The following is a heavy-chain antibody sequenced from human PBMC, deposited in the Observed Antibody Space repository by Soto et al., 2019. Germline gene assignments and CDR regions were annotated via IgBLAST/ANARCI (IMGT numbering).Heavy chain of an antibody. J-gene: IGHJ6*02. CDR1: GGTFSSYT. D-gene: IGHD3-10*01. V-gene: IGHV1-69*02. CDR2: IIPILGIA. CDR3: ARGRMVRGVIYLPTAV. Sequence: SVKVSCKASGGTFSSYTISWVRQAPGQGLEWMGRIIPILGIANYAQKFQGRVTITADKSTSTAYMELSSLRSEDTAVYYCARGRMVRGVIYLPTAVWGQGSTVTVSS.